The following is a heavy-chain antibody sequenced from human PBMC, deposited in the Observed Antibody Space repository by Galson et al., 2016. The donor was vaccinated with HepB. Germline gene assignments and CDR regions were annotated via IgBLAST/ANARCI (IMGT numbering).Heavy chain of an antibody. CDR3: ARALGRSSGWSPKGY. J-gene: IGHJ4*02. CDR2: VNGDGSDT. D-gene: IGHD6-19*01. CDR1: GFTFNLYW. Sequence: SLRLSCAASGFTFNLYWMHWVRQAPGKGLVWVSRVNGDGSDTGYADSVKGRFIISRDNAKNTVHLQMNSLRTEDTAVYYCARALGRSSGWSPKGYWGQGTLVAVSS. V-gene: IGHV3-74*01.